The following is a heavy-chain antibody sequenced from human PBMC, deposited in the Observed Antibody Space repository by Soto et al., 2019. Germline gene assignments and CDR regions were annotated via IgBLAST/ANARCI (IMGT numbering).Heavy chain of an antibody. Sequence: QVQLVQSGAEVKKPGASVKVSCKASGYTFTSYGISWVRQAPGQGLEWMGWISAYNGNTNYAQKLQGRVTMTTDTSTSTAYMELRSLRSDDPAVYYWARESSYGYRGLYYYGMDVWGQGTTVTVSS. CDR1: GYTFTSYG. J-gene: IGHJ6*02. CDR2: ISAYNGNT. CDR3: ARESSYGYRGLYYYGMDV. D-gene: IGHD5-18*01. V-gene: IGHV1-18*01.